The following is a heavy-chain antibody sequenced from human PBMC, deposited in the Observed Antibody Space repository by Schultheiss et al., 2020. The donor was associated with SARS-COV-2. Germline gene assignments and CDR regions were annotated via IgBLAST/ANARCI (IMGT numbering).Heavy chain of an antibody. J-gene: IGHJ5*02. D-gene: IGHD1/OR15-1a*01. V-gene: IGHV4-31*03. CDR1: GGSISSGGYY. CDR2: IYYSGST. Sequence: SETLSLTCTVSGGSISSGGYYWSWIRQHPGKGLEWIGYIYYSGSTYYNPSLKSRVTISVDTSKNQFSLKLSSVTAADTAIYYCATKARTTTSAGWFDPWGPGTLVTVSS. CDR3: ATKARTTTSAGWFDP.